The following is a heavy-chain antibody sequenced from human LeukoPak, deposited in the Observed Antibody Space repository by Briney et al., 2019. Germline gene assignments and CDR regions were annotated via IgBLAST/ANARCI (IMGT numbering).Heavy chain of an antibody. CDR3: AKSHNRDDYVWGSYRYPGYYYYGMDV. CDR1: GFTFSSYA. D-gene: IGHD3-16*02. Sequence: GGSLRLSCAASGFTFSSYAMSWVRQAPGKGLEWVSAISGSGGSTYYADSVKGRFTISRDNSKNTLYLQMNSLRAEDTAVYYCAKSHNRDDYVWGSYRYPGYYYYGMDVWGQGTTVTVSS. J-gene: IGHJ6*02. V-gene: IGHV3-23*01. CDR2: ISGSGGST.